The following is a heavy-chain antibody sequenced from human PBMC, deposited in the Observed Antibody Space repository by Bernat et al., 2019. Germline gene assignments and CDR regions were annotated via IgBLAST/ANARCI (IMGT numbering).Heavy chain of an antibody. V-gene: IGHV4-31*03. CDR2: IYYSGST. D-gene: IGHD6-13*01. CDR1: GGSISSGGYY. Sequence: QVQLQESGPGLVKPSQTLSLTCTVSGGSISSGGYYWSWIRQHPGKGLEWIGYIYYSGSTYYNPSLKSRVTISVDTSKNQFSLKLSSVTAADTAVYYCVTHLSPGIAAAGTGSLFDNWGQGTLVTVSS. J-gene: IGHJ4*02. CDR3: VTHLSPGIAAAGTGSLFDN.